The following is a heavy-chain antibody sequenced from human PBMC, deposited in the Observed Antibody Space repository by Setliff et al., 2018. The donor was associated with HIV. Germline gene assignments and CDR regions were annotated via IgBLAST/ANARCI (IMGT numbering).Heavy chain of an antibody. CDR3: AKERKSGWNHDAFDI. J-gene: IGHJ3*02. V-gene: IGHV3-48*04. D-gene: IGHD6-19*01. CDR1: GFSFSSYS. CDR2: ISGSGSAM. Sequence: GGSLRLSCAASGFSFSSYSMNWVRQAPGKGLEWVSYISGSGSAMYYADSVEGRFTISRDNAKNSLYLQMNSLRAEDTALYYCAKERKSGWNHDAFDIWGQGTMVTVSS.